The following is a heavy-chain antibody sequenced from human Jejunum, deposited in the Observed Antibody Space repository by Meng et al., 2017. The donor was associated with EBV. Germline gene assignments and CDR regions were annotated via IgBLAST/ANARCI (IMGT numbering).Heavy chain of an antibody. Sequence: QWRLVQSGTEVKESGASVKVSCKASGYTFTDYYLHWVRQAPGQGLEWMGRVNPNSGVTNYAEKFQGRVTMTRDTSISTSYMEVSRLTSDDTAVYYCARPISGYTYYFDYWGQGTLVTVSS. J-gene: IGHJ4*02. V-gene: IGHV1-2*06. CDR3: ARPISGYTYYFDY. D-gene: IGHD5-18*01. CDR2: VNPNSGVT. CDR1: GYTFTDYY.